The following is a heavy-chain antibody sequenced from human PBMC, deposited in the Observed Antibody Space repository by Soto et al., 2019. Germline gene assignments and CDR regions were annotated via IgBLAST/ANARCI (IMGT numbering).Heavy chain of an antibody. J-gene: IGHJ4*02. V-gene: IGHV1-69*06. CDR2: ILPILGTT. CDR3: GRSLKVAAYDGI. CDR1: GGTFSSHA. Sequence: QVQVVQSGAEVKKPGSSVKVSCKASGGTFSSHAINWVRQAPGQGLEWMGGILPILGTTTYAQKFQGRVSITADKSTRTTYMELRSLTSEDTAVYYCGRSLKVAAYDGIWGQGTLVTVSS. D-gene: IGHD3-16*01.